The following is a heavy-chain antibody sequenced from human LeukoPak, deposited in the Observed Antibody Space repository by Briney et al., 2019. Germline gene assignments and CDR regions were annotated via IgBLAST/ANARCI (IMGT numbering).Heavy chain of an antibody. CDR1: GYTFTGYY. CDR2: INPNSGGT. CDR3: ARPAGMGYYYYMDV. J-gene: IGHJ6*03. D-gene: IGHD1-26*01. V-gene: IGHV1-2*02. Sequence: GASVKVSCKASGYTFTGYYMHWVRQAPGQGLEWMGWINPNSGGTNYAQKFQGRVTMTRDTSISTAYMELSRLRSDDTAVYYCARPAGMGYYYYMDVWGKGTTVTVSS.